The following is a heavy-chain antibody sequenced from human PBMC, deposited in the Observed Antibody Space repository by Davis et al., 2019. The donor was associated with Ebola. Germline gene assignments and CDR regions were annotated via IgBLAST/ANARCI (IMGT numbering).Heavy chain of an antibody. CDR3: TREVIYGPPYFDY. CDR1: GFTLSSFS. Sequence: GGSLRLSCAASGFTLSSFSMNWVRQAPGKGLEWLSSISSGSSYIYYADSVKGRFTVSRDNAKNSLYLQMNSLRAEDTAVYFCTREVIYGPPYFDYWGHGTLVTVSS. D-gene: IGHD2-21*01. J-gene: IGHJ4*01. CDR2: ISSGSSYI. V-gene: IGHV3-21*01.